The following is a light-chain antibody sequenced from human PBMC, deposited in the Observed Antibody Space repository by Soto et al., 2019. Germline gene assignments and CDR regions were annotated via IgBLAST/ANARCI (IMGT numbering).Light chain of an antibody. CDR1: QSVRRN. J-gene: IGKJ1*01. CDR2: VAS. V-gene: IGKV3-15*01. Sequence: EIIMTQSPATLSVSPGERATLSCRASQSVRRNLAWYQQKPGQAPRLLIYVASNRATGVPARFSGSGSGTEFTLTISSLQSEDFAVYYCQQYDNWPQTFGQGTKVEI. CDR3: QQYDNWPQT.